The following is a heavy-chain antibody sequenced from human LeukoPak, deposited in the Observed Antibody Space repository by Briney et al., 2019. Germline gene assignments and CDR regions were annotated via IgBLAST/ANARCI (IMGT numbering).Heavy chain of an antibody. V-gene: IGHV4-59*01. CDR1: GGSISSYY. D-gene: IGHD3-3*01. J-gene: IGHJ6*02. CDR2: IYYSGST. CDR3: ARDSARRNDFWSGYLDYYYGMDV. Sequence: SETLSLTCTVSGGSISSYYWSWIRQPPGKGLEWIGYIYYSGSTNYNPSLKSRVTISVDTSKNQFSLKLSSVTAADTAVYYCARDSARRNDFWSGYLDYYYGMDVWGQGTTVTVSS.